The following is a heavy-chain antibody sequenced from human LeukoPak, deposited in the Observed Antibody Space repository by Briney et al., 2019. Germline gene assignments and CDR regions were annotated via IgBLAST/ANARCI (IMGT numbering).Heavy chain of an antibody. J-gene: IGHJ6*03. V-gene: IGHV3-48*01. Sequence: GGSLRLSCAASGFAFSSHSMNWVRQAPGKGLEWVSYISSSSSTIYYADSVKGRFTISRDNAKNSLYLQMNSLRAEDTAVYYCARDPAIWSGYFSGGYMDVWGKGTTVTVSS. D-gene: IGHD3-3*01. CDR1: GFAFSSHS. CDR3: ARDPAIWSGYFSGGYMDV. CDR2: ISSSSSTI.